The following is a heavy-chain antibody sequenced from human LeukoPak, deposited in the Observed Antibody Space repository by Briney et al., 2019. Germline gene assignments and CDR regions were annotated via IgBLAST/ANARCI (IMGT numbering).Heavy chain of an antibody. CDR2: IYSADST. V-gene: IGHV3-53*01. D-gene: IGHD2-21*02. CDR1: GFTVSSNY. J-gene: IGHJ4*02. CDR3: AKDLMKYCGGDCYSVDY. Sequence: GGSLRLSCAASGFTVSSNYMSWVRQPPGKGLEWVSVIYSADSTYYADSVKGRFTISRDNSKNTLYLQMNSLRAEDTAVYYCAKDLMKYCGGDCYSVDYWGQGTLVTVSS.